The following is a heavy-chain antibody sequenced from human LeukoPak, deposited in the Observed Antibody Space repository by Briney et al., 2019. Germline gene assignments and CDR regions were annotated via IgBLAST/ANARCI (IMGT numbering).Heavy chain of an antibody. CDR1: GYTFTSYW. CDR3: ARAGSNSGFNWFDP. D-gene: IGHD2-2*01. V-gene: IGHV5-51*01. CDR2: IYPGDSDT. J-gene: IGHJ5*02. Sequence: GESLKISCKGSGYTFTSYWIGWVRQMPGKGLEWMGIIYPGDSDTRYRPSFQGQVTISADKSITTAYLQWSSLKASDTAMYYCARAGSNSGFNWFDPWGQGTLVTVSS.